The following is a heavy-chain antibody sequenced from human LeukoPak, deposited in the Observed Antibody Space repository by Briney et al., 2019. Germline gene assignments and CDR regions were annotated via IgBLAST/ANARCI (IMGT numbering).Heavy chain of an antibody. CDR2: IYHSGST. CDR1: GGSISSGGYS. V-gene: IGHV4-30-2*01. D-gene: IGHD3-10*01. J-gene: IGHJ3*02. Sequence: SETLSLTCAVSGGSISSGGYSWSWIRQPPGKGLEWIGYIYHSGSTYYNPSLKSRVTISVDTSKNQFSLKLSSVTAADTAVYYCARVSTPQMVRGAFDIWGQGTMVTVSS. CDR3: ARVSTPQMVRGAFDI.